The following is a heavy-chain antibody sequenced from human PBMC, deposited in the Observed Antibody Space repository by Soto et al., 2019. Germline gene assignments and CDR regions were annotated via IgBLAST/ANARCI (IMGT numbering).Heavy chain of an antibody. D-gene: IGHD3-22*01. V-gene: IGHV4-59*01. CDR2: IYYSGST. CDR1: GGSISSYY. CDR3: AREFTYYYDSSGYYYRWFDP. J-gene: IGHJ5*02. Sequence: SETLSLTCTVSGGSISSYYWSWIRQPPGKGLEWIGYIYYSGSTNYNPSLKSRVTISVDTSKNQFSLKLSSVTAADTAVYYCAREFTYYYDSSGYYYRWFDPWGQGTLVTVSS.